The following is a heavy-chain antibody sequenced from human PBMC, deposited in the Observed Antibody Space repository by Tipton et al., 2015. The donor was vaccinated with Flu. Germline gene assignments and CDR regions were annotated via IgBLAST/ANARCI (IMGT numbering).Heavy chain of an antibody. V-gene: IGHV3-20*04. CDR1: GFTFDDYG. CDR2: INWNGGST. CDR3: ARDGSGSYLASVDNWFDP. J-gene: IGHJ5*02. D-gene: IGHD3-10*01. Sequence: SLRLSCAASGFTFDDYGMSWVRQAPGKGLEWVSGINWNGGSTGYADSVKGRFTISRDNAKNSLYLQMNSLRAEDTALYYCARDGSGSYLASVDNWFDPWGQGTLVTVSS.